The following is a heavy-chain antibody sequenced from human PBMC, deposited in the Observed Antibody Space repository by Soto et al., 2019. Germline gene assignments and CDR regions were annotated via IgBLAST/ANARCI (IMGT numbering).Heavy chain of an antibody. D-gene: IGHD6-13*01. CDR3: ARPGFSSRWFLGNYYYYMDV. V-gene: IGHV4-34*01. Sequence: QVELQQWGAGLLKPSETLSLTCAVYGGSFIGYYWSWIRQPPGKGLEWIGEINHSGSTNYNPSLKSRVTISVDMSKNQFSLKLSAVTAADTAVYYCARPGFSSRWFLGNYYYYMDVWGKGTTVTVSS. CDR2: INHSGST. CDR1: GGSFIGYY. J-gene: IGHJ6*03.